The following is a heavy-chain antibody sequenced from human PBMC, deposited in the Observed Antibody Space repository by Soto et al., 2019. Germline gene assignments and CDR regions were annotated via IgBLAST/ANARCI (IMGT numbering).Heavy chain of an antibody. J-gene: IGHJ4*02. Sequence: SETLSLTCTVSGGSISSGDYYWSWIRQPPGKGLEWIGYIYYSGSTYYNPSLKSRVTISVDTSKNQFSLKLSSVTAADTAVYYCARVRIFGYSGYDTVVDYWGQGTLVTVSS. CDR1: GGSISSGDYY. CDR3: ARVRIFGYSGYDTVVDY. V-gene: IGHV4-30-4*01. D-gene: IGHD5-12*01. CDR2: IYYSGST.